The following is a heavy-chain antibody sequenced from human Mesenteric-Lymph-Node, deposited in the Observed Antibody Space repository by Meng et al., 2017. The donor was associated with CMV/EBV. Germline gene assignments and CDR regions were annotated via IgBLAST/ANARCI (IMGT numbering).Heavy chain of an antibody. V-gene: IGHV1-2*06. CDR3: AKDCGSSSCLDS. Sequence: CKASGYTFTAYDMHWVRQAPGQGLEWMGRINPSSGGTNYALKVQGRVSMTRDTSVSTAYMELNRLRSDDTAVYYCAKDCGSSSCLDSWGQGTLVTVSS. CDR1: GYTFTAYD. J-gene: IGHJ4*02. CDR2: INPSSGGT. D-gene: IGHD2-21*01.